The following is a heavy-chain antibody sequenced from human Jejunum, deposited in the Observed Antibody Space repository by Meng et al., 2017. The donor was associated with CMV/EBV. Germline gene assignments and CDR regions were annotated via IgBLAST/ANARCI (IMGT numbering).Heavy chain of an antibody. J-gene: IGHJ4*02. D-gene: IGHD4-17*01. V-gene: IGHV4-39*07. CDR3: VHKEDTPTALRY. CDR1: GASISINEYF. Sequence: VSGASISINEYFWVWIRQPPGKGLEWVGSIYHLASTYYNPSLNNRVTISVDTSKNQFSLNLRSVTAADTAVYYCVHKEDTPTALRYWGQGALVTVSS. CDR2: IYHLAST.